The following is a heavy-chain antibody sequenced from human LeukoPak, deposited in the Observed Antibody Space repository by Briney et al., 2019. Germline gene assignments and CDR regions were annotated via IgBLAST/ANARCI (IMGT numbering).Heavy chain of an antibody. D-gene: IGHD6-19*01. J-gene: IGHJ4*02. Sequence: TGGSLRLSCAASGFTFSTYYMHWVRQAPGKGLVWVSRINSDGTTTTYADSVRGRFTISRDNAKNTLYLQMNSLRAEDAAVYYCAKEWRVAGYFDYWGQGTLVTVSS. CDR2: INSDGTTT. V-gene: IGHV3-74*01. CDR3: AKEWRVAGYFDY. CDR1: GFTFSTYY.